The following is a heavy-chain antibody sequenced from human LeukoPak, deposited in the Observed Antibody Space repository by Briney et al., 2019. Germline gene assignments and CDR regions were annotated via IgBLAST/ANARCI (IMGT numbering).Heavy chain of an antibody. CDR3: ARGYSSGSRLGY. CDR2: ICTNSSYT. D-gene: IGHD6-19*01. J-gene: IGHJ4*02. CDR1: GFTFSDYY. Sequence: GGSLRLSCAASGFTFSDYYMSWIRQSPGKGLEWVSYICTNSSYTNYADSVKGRFTISRDNAKNSLYLQMNSLRAEDTAVYYCARGYSSGSRLGYWGQGTLVTVSS. V-gene: IGHV3-11*06.